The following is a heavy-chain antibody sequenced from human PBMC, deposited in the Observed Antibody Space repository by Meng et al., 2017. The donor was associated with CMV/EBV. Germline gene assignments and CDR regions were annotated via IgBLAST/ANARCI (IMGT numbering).Heavy chain of an antibody. Sequence: RRPESGPGLVKPSATLSLTCTVSGGSICSSSYYWGWIRQPPGKGLEWIGSIYYSGSTYYNPSLKSRVTISVDTSKNQFSLKLSSVTAADTAVYYCARGVVTMIVVYDPWGQGTLVTVSS. CDR2: IYYSGST. CDR1: GGSICSSSYY. V-gene: IGHV4-39*07. J-gene: IGHJ5*02. CDR3: ARGVVTMIVVYDP. D-gene: IGHD3-22*01.